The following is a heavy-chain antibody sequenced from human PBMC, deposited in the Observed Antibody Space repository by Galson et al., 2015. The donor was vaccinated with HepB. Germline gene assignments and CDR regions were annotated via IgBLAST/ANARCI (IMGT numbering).Heavy chain of an antibody. V-gene: IGHV3-23*01. Sequence: SLRLSCATSGFTFSDYAMTWVRQAPGKGLEWVSTITGSGDSTFYADSVKGRFTISRDNSKNTLHLQMNSLRAEDTAVYYCASIVVAISYWGQGTLVTVSS. CDR3: ASIVVAISY. D-gene: IGHD3-22*01. J-gene: IGHJ4*02. CDR1: GFTFSDYA. CDR2: ITGSGDST.